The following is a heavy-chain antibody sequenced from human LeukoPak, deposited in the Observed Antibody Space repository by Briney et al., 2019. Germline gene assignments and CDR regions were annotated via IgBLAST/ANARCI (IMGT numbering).Heavy chain of an antibody. J-gene: IGHJ3*02. V-gene: IGHV3-74*01. Sequence: PGGSLRLSCAASGFTFSSYWMHWVRQAPGNGLVWVSRINSDGSSTSYADSVKGRFTISRDNAKNTLYLQMNSLRAEDTAVYYCAKASSGYYDAFDIWGQGTMVTASS. CDR2: INSDGSST. CDR1: GFTFSSYW. D-gene: IGHD3-22*01. CDR3: AKASSGYYDAFDI.